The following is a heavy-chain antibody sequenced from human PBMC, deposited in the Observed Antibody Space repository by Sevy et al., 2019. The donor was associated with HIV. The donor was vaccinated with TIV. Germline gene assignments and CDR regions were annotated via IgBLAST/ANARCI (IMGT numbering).Heavy chain of an antibody. CDR1: NGSMSDYC. V-gene: IGHV4-59*01. J-gene: IGHJ5*02. Sequence: SETLSLTCTVSNGSMSDYCWSWIRQPPGKGLEWIGYIYHTGSTNYNPSLKSRVTISIDTSKSQFSLKLSSVTAADTAVYFCARREDNWFDPWGQGALVTVSS. D-gene: IGHD1-26*01. CDR2: IYHTGST. CDR3: ARREDNWFDP.